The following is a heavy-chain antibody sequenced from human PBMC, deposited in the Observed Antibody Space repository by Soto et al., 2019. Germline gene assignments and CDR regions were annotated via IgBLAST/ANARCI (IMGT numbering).Heavy chain of an antibody. Sequence: QDQLVQSGAEVKKPGSSVKVSCKASGGTFSSHTFSWVRQAPGQGLEWMGRIIPALGTATYAQKFQGRVTSTAGESATTVYMELNSLRSEDTAVYYCARPDFGDYWYFDLWGRGTLVTVSS. D-gene: IGHD4-17*01. CDR1: GGTFSSHT. CDR3: ARPDFGDYWYFDL. CDR2: IIPALGTA. V-gene: IGHV1-69*08. J-gene: IGHJ2*01.